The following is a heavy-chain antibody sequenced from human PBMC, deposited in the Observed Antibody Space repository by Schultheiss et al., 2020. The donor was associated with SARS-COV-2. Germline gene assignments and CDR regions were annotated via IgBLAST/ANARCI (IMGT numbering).Heavy chain of an antibody. CDR1: GFTFSSYS. V-gene: IGHV3-30*12. J-gene: IGHJ6*02. CDR2: ISYDGSNK. CDR3: TTIDYYYYGMDV. Sequence: GGSLRLSCAASGFTFSSYSMNWVRQAPGKGLEWVAVISYDGSNKYYADSVKGRFTISRDNSKNTLYLQMNSLKTEDTAVYYCTTIDYYYYGMDVWGQGTTVTVSS.